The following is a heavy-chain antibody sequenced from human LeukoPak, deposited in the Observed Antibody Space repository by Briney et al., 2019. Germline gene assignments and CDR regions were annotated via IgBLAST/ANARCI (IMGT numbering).Heavy chain of an antibody. V-gene: IGHV4-59*08. Sequence: SEALSLTCTVSGGSISSYYWSWIRQPPGKGLEWIGYIYYSGSTNYNPSLKSRVTISVDTSKNQFSLKLSSVTAADTAVYYCASGTMVAGFDYWGQGTLVTVSS. CDR2: IYYSGST. J-gene: IGHJ4*02. CDR1: GGSISSYY. D-gene: IGHD4/OR15-4a*01. CDR3: ASGTMVAGFDY.